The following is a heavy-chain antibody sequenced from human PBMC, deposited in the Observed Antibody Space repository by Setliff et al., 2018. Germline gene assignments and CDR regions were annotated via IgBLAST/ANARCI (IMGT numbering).Heavy chain of an antibody. J-gene: IGHJ4*02. V-gene: IGHV4-34*01. Sequence: SETLSLTCGVYGGSFSGYYWSWIRQPPGKWLEWIGSIYYSGSTYYNPSLKSRVTISVDTSKNQFSLKLSSVTAADTAVYYCARSASDWAAAGEFDYWGQGTLVTVSS. CDR2: IYYSGST. CDR1: GGSFSGYY. D-gene: IGHD6-13*01. CDR3: ARSASDWAAAGEFDY.